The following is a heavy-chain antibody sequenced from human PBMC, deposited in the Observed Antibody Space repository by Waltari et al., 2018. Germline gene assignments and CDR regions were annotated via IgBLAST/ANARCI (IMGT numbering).Heavy chain of an antibody. J-gene: IGHJ4*02. D-gene: IGHD5-18*01. CDR3: ARLKAMVGR. V-gene: IGHV4-59*08. Sequence: QVQLQESGPGLVKPSETLSLTCTVSGGSISSHYWSWIRQPPGKGLEWIGYIYYSGSTNYNPSLKSRVTISVDTSKNQFSLKLSSVTAADTAVYYCARLKAMVGRWGQGTLVTVSS. CDR2: IYYSGST. CDR1: GGSISSHY.